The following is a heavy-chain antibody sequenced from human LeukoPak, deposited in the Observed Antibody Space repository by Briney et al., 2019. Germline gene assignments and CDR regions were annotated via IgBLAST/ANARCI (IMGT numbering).Heavy chain of an antibody. CDR2: IYYSGST. Sequence: SETLSLTCTVSGGSISSYYWSWIRQPPGKGLEWIGYIYYSGSTNYNPSLKSRVTISVDTSKNQFSLKLSSVTAADTAVYYCARAPSRGYYLNWFDPWGQGTLVTVSS. D-gene: IGHD3-22*01. CDR1: GGSISSYY. V-gene: IGHV4-59*01. J-gene: IGHJ5*02. CDR3: ARAPSRGYYLNWFDP.